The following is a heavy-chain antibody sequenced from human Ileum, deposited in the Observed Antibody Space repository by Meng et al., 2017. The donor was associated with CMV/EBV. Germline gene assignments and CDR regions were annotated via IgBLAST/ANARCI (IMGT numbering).Heavy chain of an antibody. Sequence: GESLKISCAASAFTFSNYDMHWVRQAQGKGLEWVAFIRYDGINKDCADSVKGRFTISRDNYKNTLYLQMNSLTPEDTAVYYCAKDRNLDYWGQGTLVTVSS. CDR3: AKDRNLDY. CDR1: AFTFSNYD. D-gene: IGHD1-14*01. CDR2: IRYDGINK. J-gene: IGHJ4*02. V-gene: IGHV3-30*02.